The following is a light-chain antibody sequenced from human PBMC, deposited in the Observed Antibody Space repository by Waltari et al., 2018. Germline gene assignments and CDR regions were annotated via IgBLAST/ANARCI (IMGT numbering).Light chain of an antibody. CDR3: QAWDSGAAGV. J-gene: IGLJ1*01. CDR1: KLGAKY. Sequence: SYELSQPPSVSVSPGQTATISCSGDKLGAKYACWYQQKPGQSPVLVIYQDSRRPSGIPERFSGSNSGNTAPLTISGTQAMDEADYYCQAWDSGAAGVFGTGTKVTVL. CDR2: QDS. V-gene: IGLV3-1*01.